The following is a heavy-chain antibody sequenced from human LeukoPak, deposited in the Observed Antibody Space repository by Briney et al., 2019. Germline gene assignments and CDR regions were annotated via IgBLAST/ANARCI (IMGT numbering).Heavy chain of an antibody. CDR3: ARVFRQWLVRNAFDI. CDR1: GYTFTGYF. CDR2: INPNSGGT. J-gene: IGHJ3*02. D-gene: IGHD6-19*01. Sequence: ASVKVSCKASGYTFTGYFMHWVRQAPGQRLEWMGWINPNSGGTNYAQKFQGRVTMTRDTSISTAYMELSRLRSDDTAVYYCARVFRQWLVRNAFDIWGQGTMVTVSS. V-gene: IGHV1-2*02.